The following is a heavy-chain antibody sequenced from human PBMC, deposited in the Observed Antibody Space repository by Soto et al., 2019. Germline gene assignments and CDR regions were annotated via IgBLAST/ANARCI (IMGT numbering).Heavy chain of an antibody. CDR3: ARHGALVIAPYAFDI. D-gene: IGHD3-16*02. CDR1: GYSFTSYW. V-gene: IGHV5-51*01. J-gene: IGHJ3*02. Sequence: RGEFLKISCKGSGYSFTSYWIGWVRQMPGKGLEWMGIIYPGDSDTRYSPSFQGQVTISADKSISTAYLQWSSLKASDTAMYYCARHGALVIAPYAFDIWGQGTMVTVSS. CDR2: IYPGDSDT.